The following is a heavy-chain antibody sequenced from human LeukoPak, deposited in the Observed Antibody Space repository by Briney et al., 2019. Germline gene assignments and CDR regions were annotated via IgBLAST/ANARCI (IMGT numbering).Heavy chain of an antibody. V-gene: IGHV5-51*01. Sequence: PGESLKISCEGSGYSFTDYWIGWVRPVPGKGLEWMGIIFPGDSDTRYSPSFQGQVTISAGKSISTASLQWSSLKASDTAMYYCARVRSGTYNFDYWGPGTLVTVSS. CDR1: GYSFTDYW. CDR2: IFPGDSDT. J-gene: IGHJ4*02. D-gene: IGHD3-16*01. CDR3: ARVRSGTYNFDY.